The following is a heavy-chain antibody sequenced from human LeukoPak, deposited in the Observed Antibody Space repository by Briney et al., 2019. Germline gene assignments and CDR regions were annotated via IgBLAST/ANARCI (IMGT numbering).Heavy chain of an antibody. CDR2: ISGSGRST. J-gene: IGHJ4*02. CDR1: GFTFSSYA. Sequence: PGGSLRLSCAASGFTFSSYAMSWVRQAPGKGLEWVSTISGSGRSTYYADSVKGRFTISRDNSKNTLSLQMNSLRAGDTAVYYCANAKAYYYGSETDYWGQGTLVTVSS. CDR3: ANAKAYYYGSETDY. D-gene: IGHD3-10*01. V-gene: IGHV3-23*01.